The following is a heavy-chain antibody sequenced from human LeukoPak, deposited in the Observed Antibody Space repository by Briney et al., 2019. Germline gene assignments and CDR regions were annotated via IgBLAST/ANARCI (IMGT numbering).Heavy chain of an antibody. V-gene: IGHV4-4*07. CDR2: IYITGST. CDR3: ATGVSRPGTFDT. D-gene: IGHD1-14*01. Sequence: SETLSLTCTVSGGSMSDYYWSWIRQPAGKGLEWIGRIYITGSTNYNPSLESRVTMSIDTSKKQFSLRLKSVTAADSAVYYCATGVSRPGTFDTWGQGTMVTVSS. J-gene: IGHJ3*02. CDR1: GGSMSDYY.